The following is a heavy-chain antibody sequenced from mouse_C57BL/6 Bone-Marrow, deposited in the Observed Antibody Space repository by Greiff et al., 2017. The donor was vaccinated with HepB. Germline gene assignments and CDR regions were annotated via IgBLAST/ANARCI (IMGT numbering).Heavy chain of an antibody. Sequence: VQLQQSGAELVRPGASVTLSCKASGYTFTGYEMHWVKQTPVHGLEWIGAIDPETGGTAYNQKFKGKAILTADKSSSTAYMELRSLTSEDSAVYYCTFPYYRVLYWYFDVWGTGTTVTVSS. CDR3: TFPYYRVLYWYFDV. CDR2: IDPETGGT. J-gene: IGHJ1*03. CDR1: GYTFTGYE. V-gene: IGHV1-15*01. D-gene: IGHD2-12*01.